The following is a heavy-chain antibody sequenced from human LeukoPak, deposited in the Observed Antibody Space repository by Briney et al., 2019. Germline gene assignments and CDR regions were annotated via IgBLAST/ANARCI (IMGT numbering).Heavy chain of an antibody. J-gene: IGHJ3*02. CDR3: ARQDHWRPTVIAGAWAFAI. Sequence: GGSLRLSCAASGFTFSSYWMSWVRQAPGKGLEWVANIKQDGSEKYYVDSVKGRFIISRDNAKNSHCLQMNSLRAEDTAVYYCARQDHWRPTVIAGAWAFAIWGQGTTVTVSS. CDR2: IKQDGSEK. V-gene: IGHV3-7*01. D-gene: IGHD2-21*01. CDR1: GFTFSSYW.